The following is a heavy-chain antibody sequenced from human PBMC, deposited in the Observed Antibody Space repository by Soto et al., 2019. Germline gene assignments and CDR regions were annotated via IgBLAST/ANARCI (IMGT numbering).Heavy chain of an antibody. CDR3: AKQRADYGSGADPFYLDS. J-gene: IGHJ4*02. V-gene: IGHV3-23*01. CDR2: LSGSGGTT. CDR1: GVTFGHYP. D-gene: IGHD3-10*01. Sequence: GCALRLSCTVPGVTFGHYPMNRVRQAPRKGLERGSSLSGSGGTTYYADYAKGRFIISRDNSKHRLYLLMNSLSAEDTALYYCAKQRADYGSGADPFYLDSWGQGALGADSS.